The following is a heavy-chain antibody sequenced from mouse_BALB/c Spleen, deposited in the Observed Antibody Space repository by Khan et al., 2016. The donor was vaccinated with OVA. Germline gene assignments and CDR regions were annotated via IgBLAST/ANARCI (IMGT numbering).Heavy chain of an antibody. D-gene: IGHD2-3*01. Sequence: EVELVESGGGLVKPGGSLKLSCAASGFTFSSYGMSWVRQTPDKRLEWVATISSGGTYTYYPDSLKGRFTISRDNAKITLYLQMSSLKSEDTVMYYSERKPGYYGGSAKDNWGQGTSVTVSS. CDR2: ISSGGTYT. J-gene: IGHJ4*01. V-gene: IGHV5-6*01. CDR3: ERKPGYYGGSAKDN. CDR1: GFTFSSYG.